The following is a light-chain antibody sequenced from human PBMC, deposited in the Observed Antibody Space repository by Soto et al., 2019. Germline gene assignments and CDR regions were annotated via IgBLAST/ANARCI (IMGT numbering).Light chain of an antibody. Sequence: DIQMTQSPSSLSASVGDRVTITCRASQDISNYLAWYQQKPGKAPKSLIFAASKLQIGAPSKFSGSGSGTDFTLTISSLRPEDFGTYYCQQYKNFPPTFGQGTTVEMK. CDR3: QQYKNFPPT. CDR1: QDISNY. V-gene: IGKV1-16*02. CDR2: AAS. J-gene: IGKJ1*01.